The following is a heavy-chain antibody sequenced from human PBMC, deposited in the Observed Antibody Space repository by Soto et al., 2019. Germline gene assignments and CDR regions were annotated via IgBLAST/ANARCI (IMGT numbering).Heavy chain of an antibody. CDR3: ARKDQGFGDRAYWYFDL. V-gene: IGHV1-69*13. CDR1: GGTFSSYA. D-gene: IGHD3-10*01. CDR2: IIPIFGTA. J-gene: IGHJ2*01. Sequence: AASVKVSCKASGGTFSSYAISWVRQAPGQGLEWMGGIIPIFGTANYAQKFQGRVTITADESTSTAYMELSSLRSEDTAVYYCARKDQGFGDRAYWYFDLWGRGTLVTVSS.